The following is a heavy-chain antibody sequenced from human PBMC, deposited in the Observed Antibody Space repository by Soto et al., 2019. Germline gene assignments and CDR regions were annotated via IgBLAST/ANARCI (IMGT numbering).Heavy chain of an antibody. CDR1: GYTFTGYY. CDR2: INTNSGGT. J-gene: IGHJ5*02. Sequence: ASVKVSCKASGYTFTGYYMHWVRQAPGQGLEWKGWINTNSGGTNYAQKYQGWVTITRDTSISTAYMEMSRLRTDDTAVYYFARDRRPYSSSSGGYNWFDPWGQGTLVTVSS. CDR3: ARDRRPYSSSSGGYNWFDP. V-gene: IGHV1-2*04. D-gene: IGHD6-6*01.